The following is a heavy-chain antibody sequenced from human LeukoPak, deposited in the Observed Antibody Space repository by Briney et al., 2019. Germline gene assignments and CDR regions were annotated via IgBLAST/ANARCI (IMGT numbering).Heavy chain of an antibody. CDR1: GGSISSYY. CDR3: ARDLHCSSTSCSDFNWFDP. V-gene: IGHV4-59*12. D-gene: IGHD2-2*01. CDR2: IYYSGST. J-gene: IGHJ5*02. Sequence: SETLSLTCTVSGGSISSYYWSWIRQPPGKGLEWIGYIYYSGSTNYNPSLKSRVTISVDTSKNQFSLKLSSVTAADTAVYYCARDLHCSSTSCSDFNWFDPWGQGTLVTVSS.